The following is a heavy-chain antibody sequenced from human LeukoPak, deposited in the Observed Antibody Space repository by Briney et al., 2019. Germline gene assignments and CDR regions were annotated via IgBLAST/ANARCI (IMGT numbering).Heavy chain of an antibody. D-gene: IGHD3-10*01. CDR1: GFTFSSYG. CDR3: AKDRRISLVRGDIN. Sequence: GRSLRLSCAASGFTFSSYGMSWVRQAPGKGLEWVSGISGSGGTTYYADSVKGRFTVSRDNSKNTVYLQMNSLRAEDTAVYYCAKDRRISLVRGDINWGQGTLVTVSS. J-gene: IGHJ4*02. CDR2: ISGSGGTT. V-gene: IGHV3-23*01.